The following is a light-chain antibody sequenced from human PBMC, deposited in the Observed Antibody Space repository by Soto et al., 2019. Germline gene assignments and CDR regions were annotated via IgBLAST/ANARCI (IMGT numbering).Light chain of an antibody. J-gene: IGKJ4*01. Sequence: EKVMTQSPVTLSVSPGERATLSCRASQSVSSNLAWYQQKPGQAPGLLIYGASTRATGIPARFSGSGSGTEFTLTISSLQSEDFAVYYCQQYNNWPLTFGGGTKVEIK. CDR2: GAS. CDR3: QQYNNWPLT. CDR1: QSVSSN. V-gene: IGKV3-15*01.